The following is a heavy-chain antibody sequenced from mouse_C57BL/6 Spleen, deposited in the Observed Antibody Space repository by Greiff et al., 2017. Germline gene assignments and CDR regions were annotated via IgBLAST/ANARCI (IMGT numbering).Heavy chain of an antibody. V-gene: IGHV5-6*01. CDR2: ISSGGSYT. CDR1: GFTFSSYG. CDR3: ARGHGSSVDY. J-gene: IGHJ2*01. D-gene: IGHD1-1*01. Sequence: EVQGVESGGDLVKPGGSLKLSCAASGFTFSSYGMSWVRQTPDKRLEWVATISSGGSYTYYPDSVKGRFTISRENAKNTLYLQMSSLKSGDTAMYYCARGHGSSVDYWGQGTTLTVAS.